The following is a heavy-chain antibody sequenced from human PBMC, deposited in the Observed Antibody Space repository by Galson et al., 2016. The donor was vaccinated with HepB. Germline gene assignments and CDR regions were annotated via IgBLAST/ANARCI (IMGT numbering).Heavy chain of an antibody. CDR3: ARRSGSAWEGNYAYGMDV. J-gene: IGHJ6*01. CDR2: IHPGDSDT. Sequence: QSGAEVKRPGESLKISCKVSGYTFNNYWIAWVRQMPGKGLEWMGIIHPGDSDTRYSPSFQGQVTISADKSLSTAYLQWSSLKASDTAMYYCARRSGSAWEGNYAYGMDVWGQGTTVTVSS. CDR1: GYTFNNYW. V-gene: IGHV5-51*01. D-gene: IGHD3-10*01.